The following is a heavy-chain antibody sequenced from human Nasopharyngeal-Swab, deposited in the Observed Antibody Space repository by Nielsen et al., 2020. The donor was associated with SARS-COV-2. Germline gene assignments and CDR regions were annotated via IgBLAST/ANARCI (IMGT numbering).Heavy chain of an antibody. J-gene: IGHJ5*02. CDR3: ASLKHSSGWYNWFDP. Sequence: ASVKVSCKASGYTFTSYDINWVRQATGQGLEWMGWMNPNSGNTGYAQKFQGRVTMTRNTSISTAYMELSSLRSEDTAVYYCASLKHSSGWYNWFDPWGLGTLVTVSS. CDR2: MNPNSGNT. V-gene: IGHV1-8*01. CDR1: GYTFTSYD. D-gene: IGHD6-19*01.